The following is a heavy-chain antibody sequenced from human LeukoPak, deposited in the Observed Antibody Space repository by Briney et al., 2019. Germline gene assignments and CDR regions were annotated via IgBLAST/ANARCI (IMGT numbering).Heavy chain of an antibody. V-gene: IGHV3-7*04. CDR1: GFTFSYFW. J-gene: IGHJ4*02. Sequence: PGGSLRLSCAASGFTFSYFWMSWVRQAPGKGLEWVANIKKDGSEKYYVDSVKGRFTISRDNAQNSLYLEMNSLRAEDTGVYYCARGGTYYVLEEGHYWGQGTLVTVAS. CDR3: ARGGTYYVLEEGHY. CDR2: IKKDGSEK. D-gene: IGHD1-26*01.